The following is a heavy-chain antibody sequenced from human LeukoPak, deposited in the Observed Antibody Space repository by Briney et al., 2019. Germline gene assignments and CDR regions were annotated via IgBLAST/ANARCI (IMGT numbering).Heavy chain of an antibody. CDR1: GGSFSGYY. D-gene: IGHD3-22*01. V-gene: IGHV4-34*01. Sequence: SETLSLTCAVYGGSFSGYYWSWIRQPPGKGLEWIGEINHSGSTNYNPSLKSRVTISVDTSKNQFSLKLSSVTAADTAVYYCAGHALGLIVGYYDSSGYYVFDYWGQGTLVTVSS. CDR3: AGHALGLIVGYYDSSGYYVFDY. J-gene: IGHJ4*02. CDR2: INHSGST.